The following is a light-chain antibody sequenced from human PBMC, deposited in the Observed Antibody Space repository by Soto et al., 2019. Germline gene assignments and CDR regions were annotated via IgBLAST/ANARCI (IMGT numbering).Light chain of an antibody. J-gene: IGLJ2*01. CDR2: DVY. CDR3: SSYTSSITLV. CDR1: SSDVGGYNY. V-gene: IGLV2-14*01. Sequence: QSALTQPASVSGSPGQSITISCTGTSSDVGGYNYVSWYQQHPGKAPKLMIYDVYNRTSGVSNRFSGSKSGNTASLTISGLQSEDEGDYYCSSYTSSITLVFGGGTKLTVL.